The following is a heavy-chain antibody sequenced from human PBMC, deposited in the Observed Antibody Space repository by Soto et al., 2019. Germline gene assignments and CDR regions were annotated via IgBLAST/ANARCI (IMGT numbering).Heavy chain of an antibody. Sequence: QPGGSLRLSCAASGFMFENYAMIWGRQAPGKGLEWVATVRGNSYGAYYADSVRGRFIISRDNSKNTMSLQLNSLRDDDTAIYYCAKGKSENGVDWLDPWGPGTLVTVSS. D-gene: IGHD2-8*01. CDR2: VRGNSYGA. CDR3: AKGKSENGVDWLDP. V-gene: IGHV3-23*01. J-gene: IGHJ5*02. CDR1: GFMFENYA.